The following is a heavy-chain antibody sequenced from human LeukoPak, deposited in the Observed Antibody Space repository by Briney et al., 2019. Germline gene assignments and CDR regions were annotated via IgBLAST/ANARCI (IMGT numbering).Heavy chain of an antibody. D-gene: IGHD2-15*01. CDR3: ATTLGYCSGGSCYSEYYFDY. CDR2: ISSSRSYI. V-gene: IGHV3-21*01. Sequence: PGGSLRLSCAASGFTFSSYSMNWVRQAPGKGLEWVSSISSSRSYIYYADSVKGRFTISRDNAKNSLYLQMNSLRAEDTAVYYCATTLGYCSGGSCYSEYYFDYWGQGTLATVSS. J-gene: IGHJ4*02. CDR1: GFTFSSYS.